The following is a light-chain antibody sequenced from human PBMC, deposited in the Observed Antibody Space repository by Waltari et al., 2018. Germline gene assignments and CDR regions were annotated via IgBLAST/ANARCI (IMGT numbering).Light chain of an antibody. Sequence: QSALTQPVSVSGSPGQSVTISCTGTSTNVGDYYLVPWFQQHPDQAPQLLIFYVSKRPSGVSNRFSGSKSGNTASLTISGLQTEDEADYYCCSYSTGGSWMFGGGTKLTVL. CDR1: STNVGDYYL. CDR2: YVS. V-gene: IGLV2-23*02. CDR3: CSYSTGGSWM. J-gene: IGLJ3*02.